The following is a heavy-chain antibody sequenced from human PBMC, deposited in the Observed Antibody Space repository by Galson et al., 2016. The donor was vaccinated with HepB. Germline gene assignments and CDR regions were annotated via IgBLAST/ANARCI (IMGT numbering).Heavy chain of an antibody. Sequence: TLSLTCAVSGGSISSGDYYWSWIRQPPGKGLEWIGYIYYSGSTYYNPSLKSRVTISVDTSKNQFSLNLGSVTAADTAVYYCARRTVVPTAGNWFDPWGQGTLVTVSS. J-gene: IGHJ5*02. CDR2: IYYSGST. CDR1: GGSISSGDYY. D-gene: IGHD2-2*01. CDR3: ARRTVVPTAGNWFDP. V-gene: IGHV4-30-4*01.